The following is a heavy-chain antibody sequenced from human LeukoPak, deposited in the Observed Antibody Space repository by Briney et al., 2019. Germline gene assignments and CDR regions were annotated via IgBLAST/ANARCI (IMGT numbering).Heavy chain of an antibody. Sequence: ASVKVSCKASGYTFTNYDINWVRQATGQGLEWMGWLNPNRGNRGYAQKFQGRVNITRDTSITTAYMELSSLRSEDTAVYYCARDYYASGSYYRWAFDIWGQGTMVTVSS. CDR2: LNPNRGNR. D-gene: IGHD3-10*01. CDR3: ARDYYASGSYYRWAFDI. J-gene: IGHJ3*02. CDR1: GYTFTNYD. V-gene: IGHV1-8*03.